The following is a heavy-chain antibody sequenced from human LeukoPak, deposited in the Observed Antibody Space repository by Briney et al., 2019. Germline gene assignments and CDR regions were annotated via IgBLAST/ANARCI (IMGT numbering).Heavy chain of an antibody. CDR3: ARNSAYGSSSGTNL. J-gene: IGHJ4*02. V-gene: IGHV4-34*01. CDR1: GGSFGGYY. CDR2: INHSGST. D-gene: IGHD6-6*01. Sequence: PSETLSLTCAVYGGSFGGYYWNWIRQPPGKGLEWIGEINHSGSTNYNPSLKSRVTISVDTSKSQFSLKLTSVTAADTAVYFCARNSAYGSSSGTNLWGQGTLVTVSS.